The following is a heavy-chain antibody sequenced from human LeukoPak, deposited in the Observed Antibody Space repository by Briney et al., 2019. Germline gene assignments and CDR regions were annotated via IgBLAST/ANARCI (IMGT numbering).Heavy chain of an antibody. CDR2: ISYNGAST. D-gene: IGHD7-27*01. Sequence: RPGGSLRLSCVASGFTFGDVVMSWVRQAPGKGLEWVSAISYNGASTDYADSVKGRFAISRDNSKNTLYLQMNSLRAEDTAVYYCARRTGGTKDYWGQGTQVTVSS. J-gene: IGHJ4*02. CDR3: ARRTGGTKDY. V-gene: IGHV3-23*01. CDR1: GFTFGDVV.